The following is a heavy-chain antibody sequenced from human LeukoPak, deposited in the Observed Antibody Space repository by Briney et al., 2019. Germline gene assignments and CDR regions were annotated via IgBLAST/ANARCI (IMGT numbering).Heavy chain of an antibody. D-gene: IGHD3-10*01. V-gene: IGHV3-9*01. CDR2: ISWNSGSI. CDR1: GFTFDGYA. CDR3: AKDYGITMVRGGSWILGAFDI. Sequence: PGGSLRLSCAASGFTFDGYAMHWVRQAPGKGLEWVSGISWNSGSIGYADSVKGRFTISRDNAKNSLYLQMNSLRAEDTALYYCAKDYGITMVRGGSWILGAFDIWGQGTMVNVSS. J-gene: IGHJ3*02.